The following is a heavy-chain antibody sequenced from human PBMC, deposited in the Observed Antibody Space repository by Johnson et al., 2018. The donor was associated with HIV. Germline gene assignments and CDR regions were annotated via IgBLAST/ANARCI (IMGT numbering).Heavy chain of an antibody. CDR1: RFTFSDYY. J-gene: IGHJ3*02. CDR2: ISTSGSYI. Sequence: QVQLVESGGGLVKPGGSLRLSCAASRFTFSDYYMSWIRQTPGKGLEWVSYISTSGSYIYYADSVKGRFTISRDNAKKSLFLQMNSLAAEDTAVYYCARRGRSSSWYDLDIWGQGTMVSVSS. CDR3: ARRGRSSSWYDLDI. D-gene: IGHD6-13*01. V-gene: IGHV3-11*04.